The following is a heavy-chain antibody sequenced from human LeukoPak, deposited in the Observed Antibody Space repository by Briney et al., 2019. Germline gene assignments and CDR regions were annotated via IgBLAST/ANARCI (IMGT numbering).Heavy chain of an antibody. CDR3: ARGGNCSGGSCHLLDAFDI. J-gene: IGHJ3*02. Sequence: SETLSLTCTVSGGSISSYYWSWIRQPPGKGLEWIGYIYYSGSTNYDPSLKSRVTISVDTSKNQFSLKLSSVTAADTAVYYCARGGNCSGGSCHLLDAFDIWGQGTMVTVSS. V-gene: IGHV4-59*01. CDR1: GGSISSYY. CDR2: IYYSGST. D-gene: IGHD2-15*01.